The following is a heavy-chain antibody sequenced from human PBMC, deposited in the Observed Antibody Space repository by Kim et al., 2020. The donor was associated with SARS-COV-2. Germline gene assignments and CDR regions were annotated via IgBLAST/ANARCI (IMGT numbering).Heavy chain of an antibody. CDR2: INPNSGGT. D-gene: IGHD5-18*01. CDR3: ARASHPDLERNTAIFPY. Sequence: ASVKVSCKASGYTFTGYYMHWVRQAPGQGLEWMGRINPNSGGTNYAQKFQGRVTMTRDTSISTAYMELSRLRSDDTAVYYCARASHPDLERNTAIFPYWGQGTLVTVSS. J-gene: IGHJ4*02. CDR1: GYTFTGYY. V-gene: IGHV1-2*06.